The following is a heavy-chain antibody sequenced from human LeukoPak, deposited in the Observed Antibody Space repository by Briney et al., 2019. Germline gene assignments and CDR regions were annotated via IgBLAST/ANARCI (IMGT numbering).Heavy chain of an antibody. V-gene: IGHV4-59*08. CDR1: GGSISSYY. Sequence: SETLSLTSTVSGGSISSYYWSWIRQPPGKGLEWIGFIYYSGSTNYNPSLKSRVTISVDTSKNQFSLKLTSVTAADTAVYYCAGHTGVQLWDPNWFDPWGQGTLVTVSS. J-gene: IGHJ5*02. CDR2: IYYSGST. D-gene: IGHD5-18*01. CDR3: AGHTGVQLWDPNWFDP.